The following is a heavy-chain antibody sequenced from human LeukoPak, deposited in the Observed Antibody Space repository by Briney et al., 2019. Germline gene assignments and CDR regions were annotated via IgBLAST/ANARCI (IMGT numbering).Heavy chain of an antibody. Sequence: PVKVSCKASGGTFSSYAISWVRQAPGQRREWMGGIIPIFGTANYAQKFQGRVTITADESTSTAYMELSSLRSEDTAVYYCARGNDILTGYYPLVYWGQGTLVTVSS. CDR2: IIPIFGTA. V-gene: IGHV1-69*13. CDR1: GGTFSSYA. J-gene: IGHJ4*02. CDR3: ARGNDILTGYYPLVY. D-gene: IGHD3-9*01.